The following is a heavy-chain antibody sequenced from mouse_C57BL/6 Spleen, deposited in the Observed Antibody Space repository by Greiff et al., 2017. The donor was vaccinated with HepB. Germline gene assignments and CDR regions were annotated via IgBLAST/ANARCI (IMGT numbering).Heavy chain of an antibody. Sequence: VQLQQSGAELVKPGASVKMSCKASGYTFTSYWITWVKQRPGQGLEWIGDIYPGSGSTNYNEKFKSKATLTVDTSSSTAYMQLSSLTSEDSAVYYCARVYDYVYYFDYWGQGTTLTVSS. CDR1: GYTFTSYW. J-gene: IGHJ2*01. V-gene: IGHV1-55*01. CDR2: IYPGSGST. D-gene: IGHD2-4*01. CDR3: ARVYDYVYYFDY.